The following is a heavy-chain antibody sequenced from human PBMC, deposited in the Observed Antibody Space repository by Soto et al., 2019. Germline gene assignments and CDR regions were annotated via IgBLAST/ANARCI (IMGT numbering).Heavy chain of an antibody. V-gene: IGHV1-69*13. Sequence: GASVKVSCTSSGGTFGSYAISCVRQAPGQGLEWMGGIIPIFGTANYAQKFQGRVTITADESTSTAYMELSSLRSEDTAVYYCARGYQLLLYYFDYWGQGTLVTVSS. CDR2: IIPIFGTA. CDR1: GGTFGSYA. CDR3: ARGYQLLLYYFDY. J-gene: IGHJ4*02. D-gene: IGHD2-2*01.